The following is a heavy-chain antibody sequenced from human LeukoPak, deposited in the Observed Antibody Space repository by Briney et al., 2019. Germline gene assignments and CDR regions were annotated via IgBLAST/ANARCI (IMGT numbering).Heavy chain of an antibody. CDR3: ARDRSGYFDWLLPHPYYYGMDV. V-gene: IGHV3-7*01. D-gene: IGHD3-9*01. Sequence: GGSLRLSCAASGFTFSSYWMSWVRQAPGKGLEWVANIKQDGGEKYYVDSVKGRFTISRDNAKNSLYLQMNSLRAEDTAVYYCARDRSGYFDWLLPHPYYYGMDVWGQGTTVTVSS. CDR1: GFTFSSYW. CDR2: IKQDGGEK. J-gene: IGHJ6*02.